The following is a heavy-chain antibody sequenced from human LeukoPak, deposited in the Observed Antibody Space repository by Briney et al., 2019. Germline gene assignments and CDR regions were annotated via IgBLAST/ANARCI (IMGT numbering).Heavy chain of an antibody. J-gene: IGHJ6*03. D-gene: IGHD3-16*02. CDR1: GFTFSSYG. V-gene: IGHV3-30*18. Sequence: GSLRLSCAASGFTFSSYGMHWVRQAPGKGLEWVAVISYDGSNKYYADSVKGRFTISRDNSKNTLYLQMNSLRAEDTAVYYCAKDFKYYDYVWGSYRIVNYYYYMDVWGKGTTVTVSS. CDR3: AKDFKYYDYVWGSYRIVNYYYYMDV. CDR2: ISYDGSNK.